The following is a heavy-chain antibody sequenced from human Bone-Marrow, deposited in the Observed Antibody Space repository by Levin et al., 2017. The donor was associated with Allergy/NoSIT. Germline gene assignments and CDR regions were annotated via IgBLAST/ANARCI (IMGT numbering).Heavy chain of an antibody. J-gene: IGHJ3*01. Sequence: GGSLRLSCAASGFTFSNAWMNWARQAPGKGLEWVGHIKRKSDDGTRDYAAPVKGRFTISRDDSKHTLYLQMNSLKTEETAVNYCTTYYKSEDAYVGTVDAFDVWGQGTTVIVSS. CDR2: IKRKSDDGTR. CDR1: GFTFSNAW. CDR3: TTYYKSEDAYVGTVDAFDV. D-gene: IGHD3-10*01. V-gene: IGHV3-15*01.